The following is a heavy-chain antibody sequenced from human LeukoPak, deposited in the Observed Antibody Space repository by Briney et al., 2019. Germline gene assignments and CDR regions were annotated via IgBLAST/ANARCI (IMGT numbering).Heavy chain of an antibody. CDR1: GFTFEDYA. J-gene: IGHJ6*02. D-gene: IGHD2-15*01. V-gene: IGHV3-9*01. CDR2: ISWNSGYI. Sequence: TGGSLRLSCAASGFTFEDYAMRWVRQAPGKGLEWVSGISWNSGYIGYADSVKGRFTISRDNAKNSLYLQMNSLRAEDTALYYCAKDARINYYYGMDVWGQGTTVTVSS. CDR3: AKDARINYYYGMDV.